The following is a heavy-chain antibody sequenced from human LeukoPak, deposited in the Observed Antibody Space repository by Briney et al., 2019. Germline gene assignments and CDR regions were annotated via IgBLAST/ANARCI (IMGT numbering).Heavy chain of an antibody. V-gene: IGHV3-23*01. CDR1: GFTFSSYA. CDR3: ASCLNSWQHVFDY. CDR2: ISGSGGST. Sequence: PGGSLRLSCAASGFTFSSYAMSWVRQAPGKGLEWVSTISGSGGSTYYADSVKGRFTISRDNSKNTLYLQMTSLRAEDTAVHYCASCLNSWQHVFDYWGRGTLVTVSS. J-gene: IGHJ4*02. D-gene: IGHD6-13*01.